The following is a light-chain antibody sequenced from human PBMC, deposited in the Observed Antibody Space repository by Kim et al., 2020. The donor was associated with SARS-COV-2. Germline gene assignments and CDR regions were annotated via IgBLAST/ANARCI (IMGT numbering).Light chain of an antibody. CDR1: QSVSSSY. CDR2: GAS. V-gene: IGKV3-20*01. Sequence: SPGERATLSCRASQSVSSSYLAWYQQKPGQAPRLLIYGASSRVTGIPDRFSGSGSGTDFTLTISRLEPEDFAVYYCQQYGSSPWTFGQGTKVDIK. CDR3: QQYGSSPWT. J-gene: IGKJ1*01.